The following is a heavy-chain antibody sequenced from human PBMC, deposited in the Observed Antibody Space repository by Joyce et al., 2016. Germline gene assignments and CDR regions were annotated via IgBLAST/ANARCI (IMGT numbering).Heavy chain of an antibody. J-gene: IGHJ5*02. CDR2: IFYRGST. Sequence: QVQLQQSGPGLVKPSETLSLTCTVSGGSIRNSYWSWIRQPPGKGLVWIGYIFYRGSTNYKSPLKSRVTISVDTSKNQLSLNLTSVTAADTAVYYCARGIVGAGGSNWFDPWGQGTLVTVSS. D-gene: IGHD1-26*01. V-gene: IGHV4-59*08. CDR3: ARGIVGAGGSNWFDP. CDR1: GGSIRNSY.